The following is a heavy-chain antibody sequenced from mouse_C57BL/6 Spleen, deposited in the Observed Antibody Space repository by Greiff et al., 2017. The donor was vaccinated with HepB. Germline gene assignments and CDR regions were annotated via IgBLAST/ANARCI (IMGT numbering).Heavy chain of an antibody. Sequence: VQLQQSGPVLVKPGASVKMSCKASGYTFTDYYMNWVKQSHGKSLEWIGVINPYNGGTSYNQKFKGKATLTVDKSSSTAYMELNSLTSEDSAVYYCASYGSTSFDYWGQGTTLTVSS. V-gene: IGHV1-19*01. CDR3: ASYGSTSFDY. D-gene: IGHD1-1*01. J-gene: IGHJ2*01. CDR1: GYTFTDYY. CDR2: INPYNGGT.